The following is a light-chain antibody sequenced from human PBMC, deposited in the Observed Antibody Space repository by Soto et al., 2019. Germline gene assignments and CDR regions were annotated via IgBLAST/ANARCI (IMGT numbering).Light chain of an antibody. CDR1: SRDVGFSNY. V-gene: IGLV2-11*01. CDR2: DVA. Sequence: QSAPTQPRSVSGSRGQTVTISCTGTSRDVGFSNYISWYQQHPGEAPKLVIYDVAQRPSGVPDRLSGSRSGKTASLTISGLQPDDEGDYYCCSYVGGDTLIFGSGTKLTVL. J-gene: IGLJ1*01. CDR3: CSYVGGDTLI.